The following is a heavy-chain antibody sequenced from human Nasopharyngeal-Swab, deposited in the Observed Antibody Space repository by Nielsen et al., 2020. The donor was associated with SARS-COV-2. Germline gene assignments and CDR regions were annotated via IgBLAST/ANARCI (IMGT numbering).Heavy chain of an antibody. D-gene: IGHD1-26*01. CDR3: ARVGVGATGVSWNYFDY. V-gene: IGHV3-30-3*01. CDR2: ISYDGSNK. J-gene: IGHJ4*02. CDR1: GFTFSSYA. Sequence: GESLKISCAASGFTFSSYAMHWVRQAPGKGLEWVAVISYDGSNKYYADSVKGRFTISGDNSKNTLYLQMNSLRAEDTAVYYCARVGVGATGVSWNYFDYWGQGTLVTVSS.